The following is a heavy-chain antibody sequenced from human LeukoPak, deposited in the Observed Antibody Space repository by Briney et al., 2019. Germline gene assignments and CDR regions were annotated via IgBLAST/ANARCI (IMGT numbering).Heavy chain of an antibody. D-gene: IGHD5-18*01. CDR2: IYHSGST. V-gene: IGHV4-39*07. CDR1: GGSISSSSYY. Sequence: SETLSLTCTVSGGSISSSSYYWGWIRQPPGKGLEWIGSIYHSGSTYYNPSLKSRVTISVDTSKNQFSLKLSSVTAADTAVYYCARAPAGIQTYYFDYWGQGTLVTVSS. CDR3: ARAPAGIQTYYFDY. J-gene: IGHJ4*02.